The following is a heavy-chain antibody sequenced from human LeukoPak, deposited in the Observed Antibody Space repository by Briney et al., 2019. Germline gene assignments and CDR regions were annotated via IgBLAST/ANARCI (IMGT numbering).Heavy chain of an antibody. CDR2: ISYDGSKT. J-gene: IGHJ5*02. CDR1: GFTFSSYG. CDR3: AKDLRQQQLVRKPNWFDP. V-gene: IGHV3-30*18. Sequence: GGSLRLSCAASGFTFSSYGMHWVRQAPGKGLEWVAVISYDGSKTYYADSVKGRFTISRDNSKNTLYLQMNSLRAEDTAVYYCAKDLRQQQLVRKPNWFDPWGQGTLVTVSS. D-gene: IGHD6-13*01.